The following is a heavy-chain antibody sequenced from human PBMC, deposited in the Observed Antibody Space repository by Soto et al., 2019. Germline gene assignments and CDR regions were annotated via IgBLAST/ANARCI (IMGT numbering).Heavy chain of an antibody. CDR2: IIPIFGTA. J-gene: IGHJ4*02. Sequence: SVKVSCKASGGTFSSYAISWVRQAPGQGLEWMGGIIPIFGTANYAQKFQGRVTITADESTSTAYMELSSLRSEDTAVYYCARGEQQQLVRFDYWGQGTLVTVSS. V-gene: IGHV1-69*13. CDR3: ARGEQQQLVRFDY. CDR1: GGTFSSYA. D-gene: IGHD6-13*01.